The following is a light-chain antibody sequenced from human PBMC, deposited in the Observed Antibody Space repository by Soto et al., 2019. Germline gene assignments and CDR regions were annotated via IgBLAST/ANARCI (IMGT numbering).Light chain of an antibody. J-gene: IGLJ1*01. CDR3: CSYAGSYTEV. CDR1: SSDVGYFNY. CDR2: NVS. V-gene: IGLV2-11*01. Sequence: QSALTQPRSVSGSPGQSVTISCTGTSSDVGYFNYVSWYQQHPGKVPKLIINNVSKRPSGVPDRFSGSKSGNTASLTISGLQAEDEADYYCCSYAGSYTEVFGTGTKVTVL.